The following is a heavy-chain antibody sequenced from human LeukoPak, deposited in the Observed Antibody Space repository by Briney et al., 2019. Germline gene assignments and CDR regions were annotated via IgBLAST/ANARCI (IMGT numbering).Heavy chain of an antibody. J-gene: IGHJ3*02. CDR1: GFTVSSNY. Sequence: GGPLRLSCADSGFTVSSNYMRWVRQAPGKGLEWVSAISGSGGSTYYADSVKGRFTISRDNSKNTLYLQMNSLRAEDTAVYYCAKVWELPAFDIWGQGTMVTVSS. CDR3: AKVWELPAFDI. CDR2: ISGSGGST. V-gene: IGHV3-23*01. D-gene: IGHD1-26*01.